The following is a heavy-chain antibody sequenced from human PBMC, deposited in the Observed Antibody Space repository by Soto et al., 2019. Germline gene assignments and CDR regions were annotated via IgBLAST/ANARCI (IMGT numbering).Heavy chain of an antibody. V-gene: IGHV1-18*01. CDR3: ARGRYGDY. Sequence: QVHLVQSGAEVRKPGASVKFSCKVPGYTLPRDVITWVRRAPGQGLERMGWISAHKVNKAYAQKLQGRVTVTRDTYTSTAYMELRSLRSDDTAVYYCARGRYGDYWGQGALVTVSS. D-gene: IGHD1-1*01. CDR1: GYTLPRDV. CDR2: ISAHKVNK. J-gene: IGHJ4*02.